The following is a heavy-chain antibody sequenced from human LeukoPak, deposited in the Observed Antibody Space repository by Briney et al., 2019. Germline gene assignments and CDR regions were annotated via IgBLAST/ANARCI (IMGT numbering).Heavy chain of an antibody. J-gene: IGHJ4*02. D-gene: IGHD2-15*01. CDR1: GGSISSSNW. Sequence: SETLSLTCAVSGGSISSSNWWSWVRQPPGKGLEWIGEIYHSGSTNYNPSLKSRVTISVDKSKNQFSLKLSSVTAADTAVYYCARGRYCSGGSCSYYFDYWGQGTLVTVSS. CDR2: IYHSGST. V-gene: IGHV4-4*02. CDR3: ARGRYCSGGSCSYYFDY.